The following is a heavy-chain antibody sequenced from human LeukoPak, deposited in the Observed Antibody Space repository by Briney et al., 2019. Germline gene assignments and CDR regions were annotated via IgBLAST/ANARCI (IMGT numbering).Heavy chain of an antibody. CDR3: ATRGTTAAKYFEH. D-gene: IGHD1-1*01. J-gene: IGHJ4*02. Sequence: GGSLRLSCAASGFTFSSYVMSWVRQAPGKGLEWVSTITSGGSTYYADSVKGRFTISRDNSKNMLHLQVKSLRAEDAAVYYCATRGTTAAKYFEHWGQGTLVTVSS. V-gene: IGHV3-23*01. CDR1: GFTFSSYV. CDR2: ITSGGST.